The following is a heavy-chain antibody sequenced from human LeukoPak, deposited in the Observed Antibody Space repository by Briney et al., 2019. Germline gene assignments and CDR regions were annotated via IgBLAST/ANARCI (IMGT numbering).Heavy chain of an antibody. Sequence: PSETLSLTCTVSGGSIGSYYWSWIRQPPGKGLEWIGYIYYSGSTNYNPSLKSRVTISVDTSKNQFSLKLSSVTAADTAVYYCARGGYGDYVTWGQGTLVTVSS. CDR1: GGSIGSYY. CDR3: ARGGYGDYVT. V-gene: IGHV4-59*01. D-gene: IGHD4-17*01. J-gene: IGHJ5*02. CDR2: IYYSGST.